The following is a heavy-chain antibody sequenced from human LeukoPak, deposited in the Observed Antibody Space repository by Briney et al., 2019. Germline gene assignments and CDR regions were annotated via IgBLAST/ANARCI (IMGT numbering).Heavy chain of an antibody. CDR3: AKRGVVIRVILVGFHKEANYFDS. V-gene: IGHV3-23*01. D-gene: IGHD3-22*01. J-gene: IGHJ4*02. Sequence: GSLRLSCAVSGITLSNYGMSWVRQAPGKGLEWVAGISDSGGRTNYADSVKGRFTISRDNRKNTLYLQMSSLRAEDTAVYFCAKRGVVIRVILVGFHKEANYFDSWGQGALVTVSS. CDR1: GITLSNYG. CDR2: ISDSGGRT.